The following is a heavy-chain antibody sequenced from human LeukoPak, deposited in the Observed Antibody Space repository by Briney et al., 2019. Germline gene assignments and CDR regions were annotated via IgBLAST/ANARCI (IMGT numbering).Heavy chain of an antibody. J-gene: IGHJ4*02. D-gene: IGHD5-12*01. CDR2: VRFDGSNK. CDR1: GFTFSSYG. V-gene: IGHV3-30*02. Sequence: PGGSLRLSCAASGFTFSSYGMHWVRQAPGKGLEWVAFVRFDGSNKYNADSVKGRFTISRDNSKNTLYLQMNSLRAEDTAVYYCAKDSRGYPYYFDYWGQGTLVTVSS. CDR3: AKDSRGYPYYFDY.